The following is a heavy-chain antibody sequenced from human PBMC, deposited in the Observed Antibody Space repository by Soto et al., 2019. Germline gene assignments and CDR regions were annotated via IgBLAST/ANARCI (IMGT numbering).Heavy chain of an antibody. V-gene: IGHV3-23*01. Sequence: GGSLRLSCAASGFTFSSYAMSWVRQAPGKGLEWVSAISGSGGSTYYADSVKGRFTISRDNSKNTLDLQMNSLRAEDTAVYYCAKDLGLGGLGDYSAPYYYYYYGMDVWGQGTTVTVSS. J-gene: IGHJ6*02. CDR1: GFTFSSYA. CDR2: ISGSGGST. CDR3: AKDLGLGGLGDYSAPYYYYYYGMDV. D-gene: IGHD4-4*01.